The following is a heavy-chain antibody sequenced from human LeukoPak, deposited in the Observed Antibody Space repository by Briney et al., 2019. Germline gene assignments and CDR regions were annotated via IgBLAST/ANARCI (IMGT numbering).Heavy chain of an antibody. CDR2: ISYDGSNK. CDR1: GFTFSSYA. CDR3: ARGGQVGMPTRFDY. V-gene: IGHV3-30*04. Sequence: SGGSLRLSCAASGFTFSSYAMHWVRQAPGKGLEWVAVISYDGSNKYYADSVKGRFTIPRDNSKNTLYLQMNSLRAEDTAVYYCARGGQVGMPTRFDYWGQGTLVTVSS. D-gene: IGHD2-2*01. J-gene: IGHJ4*02.